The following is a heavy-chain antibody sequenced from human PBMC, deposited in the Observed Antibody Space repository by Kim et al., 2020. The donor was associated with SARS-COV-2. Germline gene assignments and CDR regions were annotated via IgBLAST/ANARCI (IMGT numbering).Heavy chain of an antibody. D-gene: IGHD5-12*01. V-gene: IGHV3-74*01. Sequence: TYADSVKGRFTMSRDNDENTLYLQMNSLRVEDTAVYFCARGIHGATMYVDNWGQGTLVTVSS. J-gene: IGHJ4*02. CDR3: ARGIHGATMYVDN.